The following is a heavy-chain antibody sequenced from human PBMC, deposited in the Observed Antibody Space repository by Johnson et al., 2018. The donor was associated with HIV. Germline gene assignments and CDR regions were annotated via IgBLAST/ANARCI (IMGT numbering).Heavy chain of an antibody. D-gene: IGHD6-19*01. Sequence: VQLVESGGGVVRPGGSLRLSCAASGFTFDDHGMSWVRQAPGKGLEWASGINWNGGSTGYADPTKGRCTTSRDNTRNSLYLPMSSLRPEDTAVYYCAKIGQWRERLDAFDVWGQGTMVTVSS. CDR3: AKIGQWRERLDAFDV. CDR1: GFTFDDHG. CDR2: INWNGGST. V-gene: IGHV3-20*04. J-gene: IGHJ3*01.